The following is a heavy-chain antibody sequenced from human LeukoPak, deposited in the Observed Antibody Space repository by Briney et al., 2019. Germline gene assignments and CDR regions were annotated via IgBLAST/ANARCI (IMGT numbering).Heavy chain of an antibody. CDR3: ARGPVEGHYFDY. V-gene: IGHV1-69*04. Sequence: SVKVSFKASGGTFSSYAISWVRQAPGQGLEWMGRIIPILGIANYAQKFQGRVTITADKSTSTAYMELSSLRSEDTAVYYCARGPVEGHYFDYWGQGTLVTVSS. J-gene: IGHJ4*02. CDR1: GGTFSSYA. CDR2: IIPILGIA. D-gene: IGHD5-24*01.